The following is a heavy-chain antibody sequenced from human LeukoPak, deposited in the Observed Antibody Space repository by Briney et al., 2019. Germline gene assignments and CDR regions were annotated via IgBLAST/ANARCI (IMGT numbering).Heavy chain of an antibody. CDR3: ASPYYDFWSGYLPYYYYYYMDV. Sequence: PGGSLRLSCAASGFTFSDYYMSWIRQAPGKGLEWVSYISSSGSTIYYADSVKGRFTISRDNAKNSLYLQMNSLRAEDTAVYYCASPYYDFWSGYLPYYYYYYMDVWGKRTTVTVSS. D-gene: IGHD3-3*01. CDR2: ISSSGSTI. J-gene: IGHJ6*03. V-gene: IGHV3-11*04. CDR1: GFTFSDYY.